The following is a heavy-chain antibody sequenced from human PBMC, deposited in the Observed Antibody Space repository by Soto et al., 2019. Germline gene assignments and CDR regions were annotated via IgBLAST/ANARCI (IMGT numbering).Heavy chain of an antibody. CDR3: ARREIQGPIDD. CDR1: GASISAYS. J-gene: IGHJ4*02. CDR2: IYYSGST. V-gene: IGHV4-59*01. D-gene: IGHD1-26*01. Sequence: SETLSLTCTVSGASISAYSWSWIRQPPGKGLEWIGYIYYSGSTNYNPSLKSRVAVSVDTSKNQFSLKLSSVTAADTAVYYWARREIQGPIDDWGEGTLVTVSS.